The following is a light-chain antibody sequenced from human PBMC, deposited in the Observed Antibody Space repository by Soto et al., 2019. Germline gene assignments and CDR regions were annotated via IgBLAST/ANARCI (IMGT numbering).Light chain of an antibody. V-gene: IGKV4-1*01. Sequence: DIVMTQSPDSLAVSLGERATINCKSSQSVLYSSNNKNYLAWYQQKPGQPPKLLIYWASTRESGVPNRCSGSGSGTDFTLTISSLQAADVAVYYCQQYYSTPITFGQGTRLEIK. CDR3: QQYYSTPIT. CDR1: QSVLYSSNNKNY. CDR2: WAS. J-gene: IGKJ5*01.